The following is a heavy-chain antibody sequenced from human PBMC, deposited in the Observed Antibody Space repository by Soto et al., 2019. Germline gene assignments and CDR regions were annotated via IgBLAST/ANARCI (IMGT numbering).Heavy chain of an antibody. V-gene: IGHV4-39*07. D-gene: IGHD1-26*01. Sequence: CTVSGGTVYITSDXWASIRQPPGKGLEWIGSIYYSGSTYYNPSLKSRVTISVDTSKNQFSLKLSSVTAADTAVYYCARRYGGNFDYWGQGTLVTVSS. CDR2: IYYSGST. J-gene: IGHJ4*02. CDR1: GGTVYITSDX. CDR3: ARRYGGNFDY.